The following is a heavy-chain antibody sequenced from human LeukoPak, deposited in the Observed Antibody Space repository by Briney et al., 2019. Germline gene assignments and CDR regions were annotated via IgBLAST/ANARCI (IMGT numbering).Heavy chain of an antibody. Sequence: PGGSLRLSCAASGFTFSSYGMHWVRQAPGKGLEGVAIIWHDGSKKYYGDSVRGRFTISRDISKNTLYLQMNSLRAEDTAGYYCAKDAAVSGWYGDYWGQGSLVTVSS. CDR1: GFTFSSYG. J-gene: IGHJ4*02. CDR2: IWHDGSKK. V-gene: IGHV3-33*06. CDR3: AKDAAVSGWYGDY. D-gene: IGHD6-19*01.